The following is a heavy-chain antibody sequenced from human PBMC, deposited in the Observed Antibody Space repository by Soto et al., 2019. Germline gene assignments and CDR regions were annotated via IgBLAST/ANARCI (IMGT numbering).Heavy chain of an antibody. V-gene: IGHV3-23*01. CDR2: VSASGGST. CDR3: AKDPNGDYVGAFEI. D-gene: IGHD4-17*01. Sequence: EVQLLESGGGLVQPGGSLRLSCATSGFTSSNYVMSWVRQAPGKGLEWVSGVSASGGSTYYADSVKGRFTISRDKSKNTLSLQMNSLRAEDTAVYYCAKDPNGDYVGAFEIWGQGTMVTVSS. CDR1: GFTSSNYV. J-gene: IGHJ3*02.